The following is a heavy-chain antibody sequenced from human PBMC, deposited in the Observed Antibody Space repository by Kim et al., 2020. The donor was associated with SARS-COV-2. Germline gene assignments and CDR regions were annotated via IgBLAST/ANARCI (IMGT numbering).Heavy chain of an antibody. CDR1: GFTVSSNN. Sequence: GGSLRLSCAASGFTVSSNNMSWVRQAPGKGLEWVSLLFSGGSTYSPDSVKGRFTISRDNSKNTLYLQMNSLRADDTAVYYCARDGCRGYPFDYWGQGTLVTVSS. CDR3: ARDGCRGYPFDY. J-gene: IGHJ4*02. V-gene: IGHV3-66*01. D-gene: IGHD3-22*01. CDR2: LFSGGST.